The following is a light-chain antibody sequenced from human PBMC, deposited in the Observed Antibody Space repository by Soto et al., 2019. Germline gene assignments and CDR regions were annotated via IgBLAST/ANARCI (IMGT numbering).Light chain of an antibody. CDR1: SSNIGSNY. CDR3: AAWDDSLSGYV. CDR2: RNN. J-gene: IGLJ1*01. V-gene: IGLV1-47*01. Sequence: QSVLTQPPSASGTPGQRVTISCSGSSSNIGSNYVYWYQQLPGTAPKLLIYRNNQRPSGVPDRFSASNSGTTAALAISGLRSDEEADYYCAAWDDSLSGYVFGTGTKLTVL.